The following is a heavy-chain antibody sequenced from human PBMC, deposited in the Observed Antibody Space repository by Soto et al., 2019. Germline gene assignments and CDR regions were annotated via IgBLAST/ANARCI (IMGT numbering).Heavy chain of an antibody. J-gene: IGHJ4*02. CDR2: IIPLFGTA. CDR3: ARDGDYYDSSGYYSHYFDY. CDR1: GGTFSSYA. D-gene: IGHD3-22*01. V-gene: IGHV1-69*13. Sequence: GSSVKVSCKASGGTFSSYAISWVRQAPGQGLEWMGGIIPLFGTANYAQKFKGRGTITADESTSTAYMELSSLRSEDTAVYYCARDGDYYDSSGYYSHYFDYWGQGTLVTVS.